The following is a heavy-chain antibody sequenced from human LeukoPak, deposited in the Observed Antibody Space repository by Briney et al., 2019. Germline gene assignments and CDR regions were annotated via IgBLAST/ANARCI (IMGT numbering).Heavy chain of an antibody. CDR1: GGSISSGGYY. D-gene: IGHD2-2*01. CDR3: ASGTGYCTTTSCYPFDY. CDR2: IYYSGST. V-gene: IGHV4-31*03. J-gene: IGHJ4*02. Sequence: SQTLSLTCTVSGGSISSGGYYWSWIRQHPGKGLEWIGYIYYSGSTYYNPSLKSRVTISVDTSKNQFSLKLSSVTAADTAVYFCASGTGYCTTTSCYPFDYWGQGTLVTVSS.